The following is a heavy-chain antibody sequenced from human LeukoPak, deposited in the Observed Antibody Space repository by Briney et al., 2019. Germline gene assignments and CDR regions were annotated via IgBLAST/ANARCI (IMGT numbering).Heavy chain of an antibody. D-gene: IGHD5-18*01. V-gene: IGHV3-23*01. CDR2: ISGSGGST. CDR3: AKESSLQLWLWDY. Sequence: ISGSGGSTYYADSVKGRFTISRDNSKNTLYLQMNSLRAEDTAVYYCAKESSLQLWLWDYWGQGTLVTVSS. J-gene: IGHJ4*02.